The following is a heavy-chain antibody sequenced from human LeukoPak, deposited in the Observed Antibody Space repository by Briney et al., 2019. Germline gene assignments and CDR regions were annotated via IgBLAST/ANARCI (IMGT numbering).Heavy chain of an antibody. D-gene: IGHD4-23*01. V-gene: IGHV3-23*01. CDR3: AKDPNGDYVGAFDV. Sequence: GGSLRLSCAASGFTFSNYAMTWVRRAPGKGLEWVSSIWGSGDYTNYADSVRGRVTISRDRTKSTLFLQLNSLRVDVTAVYYCAKDPNGDYVGAFDVWGQGIMVTVSS. J-gene: IGHJ3*01. CDR2: IWGSGDYT. CDR1: GFTFSNYA.